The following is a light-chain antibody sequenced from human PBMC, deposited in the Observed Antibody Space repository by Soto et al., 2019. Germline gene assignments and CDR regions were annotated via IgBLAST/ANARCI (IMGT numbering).Light chain of an antibody. CDR2: END. Sequence: NFMLTQPHSVSDSPGKTVTISCTRSSGSIASKYVQWYQQRPGSSPTTVIYENDQRPSGVPDRFSGSIDSSSNSASLIISGLKTEDEADYYCQSYDSRSNNPVVFGGGTQLTVL. V-gene: IGLV6-57*01. J-gene: IGLJ2*01. CDR1: SGSIASKY. CDR3: QSYDSRSNNPVV.